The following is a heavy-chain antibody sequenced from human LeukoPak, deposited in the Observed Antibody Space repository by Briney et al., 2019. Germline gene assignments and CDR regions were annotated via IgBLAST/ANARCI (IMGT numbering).Heavy chain of an antibody. CDR3: AREGPTVGSKWDNWYFDL. V-gene: IGHV3-13*01. Sequence: GGSLRLSCAASGFTFDDYAMHWVRQAPGKGLEWVSAIGTAGDTYYEVSVKGRFTISRENAKNSLYLQMNSLRPGDTAVYYCAREGPTVGSKWDNWYFDLWGRGTLVTVSS. CDR1: GFTFDDYA. CDR2: IGTAGDT. J-gene: IGHJ2*01. D-gene: IGHD1-26*01.